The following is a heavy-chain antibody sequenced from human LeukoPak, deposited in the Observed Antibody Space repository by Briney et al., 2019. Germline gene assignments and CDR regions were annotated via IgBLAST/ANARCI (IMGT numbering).Heavy chain of an antibody. CDR2: INHSGST. Sequence: SETLSLTCAVYGGSFSGYYWSWIRQPPGKGLEWIGEINHSGSTNYNPSLKSRVTISLDTSKNQFSLKLTSVTAADTAVYYCARGRALSDWGQGALVTVSS. CDR1: GGSFSGYY. J-gene: IGHJ4*02. CDR3: ARGRALSD. V-gene: IGHV4-34*01.